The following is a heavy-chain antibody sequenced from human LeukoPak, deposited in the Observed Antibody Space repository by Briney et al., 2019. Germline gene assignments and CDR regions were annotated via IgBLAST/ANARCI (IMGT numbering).Heavy chain of an antibody. Sequence: SETLSLTCTVSGGSIGSNYWTWIRQPPGKGPEYIGYIYYTGGTNYNPSLKSRVTISVDTSKNQFSLKLTSVTAADTAVYFCAKYGNSGWVIDNWGQGTLVTVSS. J-gene: IGHJ4*02. CDR2: IYYTGGT. D-gene: IGHD6-19*01. V-gene: IGHV4-59*08. CDR3: AKYGNSGWVIDN. CDR1: GGSIGSNY.